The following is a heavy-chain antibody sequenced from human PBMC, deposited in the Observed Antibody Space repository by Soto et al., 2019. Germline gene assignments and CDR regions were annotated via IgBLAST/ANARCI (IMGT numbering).Heavy chain of an antibody. CDR3: ARDLRGHYGP. V-gene: IGHV3-21*06. Sequence: GGSLRLSCEGSGFNFRNFNMTWVRQAPGKGLEWVSSVSGSSSYIYYADSVKGRFTVSRDNANNLVFLQMNGLRPEDTAMYYCARDLRGHYGPWGQGTMVTVSS. D-gene: IGHD4-17*01. CDR1: GFNFRNFN. J-gene: IGHJ3*01. CDR2: VSGSSSYI.